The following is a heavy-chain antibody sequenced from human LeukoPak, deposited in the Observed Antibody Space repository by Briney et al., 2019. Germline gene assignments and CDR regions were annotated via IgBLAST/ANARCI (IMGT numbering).Heavy chain of an antibody. Sequence: PSETLSLTCSVSGGSISSYSWSWIRQSAGKGLEWIGRIYTSGSTNSNPNLKSRVTMSVDTSKNQFSLKLSSVTAADTAVYYCARGSRPGNWFDPWGQGTLVTVSS. V-gene: IGHV4-4*07. CDR2: IYTSGST. CDR3: ARGSRPGNWFDP. J-gene: IGHJ5*02. CDR1: GGSISSYS.